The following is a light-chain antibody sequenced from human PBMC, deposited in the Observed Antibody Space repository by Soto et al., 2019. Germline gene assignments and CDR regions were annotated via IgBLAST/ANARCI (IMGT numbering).Light chain of an antibody. CDR1: SSDVGGYNF. Sequence: QSALTQPASVSGSPGQSITISCTGTSSDVGGYNFVSWYQQHPGNAPKLIIHEVLNRPSGVSSRFSGSKSGNRASLTISGLQAEDDAVYYCCSHSASIHWVFGGGTKLTVL. CDR2: EVL. CDR3: CSHSASIHWV. J-gene: IGLJ3*02. V-gene: IGLV2-14*03.